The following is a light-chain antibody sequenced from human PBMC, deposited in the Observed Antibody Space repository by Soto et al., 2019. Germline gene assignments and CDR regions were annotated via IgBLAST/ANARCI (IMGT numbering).Light chain of an antibody. CDR1: SSNIGNNY. J-gene: IGLJ2*01. Sequence: QSVLTQPPSASGTPGQRVTISCSGSSSNIGNNYVYWYQQHPGTAPKLLIYRNNHRPSGVPDRFSGSKSGTSASLAISGLRSEDEADYYCAAWDGSLSGVVFGGGTKLTVL. V-gene: IGLV1-47*01. CDR3: AAWDGSLSGVV. CDR2: RNN.